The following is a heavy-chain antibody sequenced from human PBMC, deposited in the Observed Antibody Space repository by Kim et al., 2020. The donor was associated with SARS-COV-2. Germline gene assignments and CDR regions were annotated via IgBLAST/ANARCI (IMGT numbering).Heavy chain of an antibody. D-gene: IGHD6-13*01. CDR1: GYSFTSYW. J-gene: IGHJ6*02. CDR3: ARQTHSSSWLGADYYYGMDV. V-gene: IGHV5-10-1*01. Sequence: GESLKISCKGSGYSFTSYWISWVRQMPGKGLEWMGRIDPSDSYTNYSPSFQGHVTISADKSISTAYLQWSSLKASDTAMYYCARQTHSSSWLGADYYYGMDVWGQGTTVTVSS. CDR2: IDPSDSYT.